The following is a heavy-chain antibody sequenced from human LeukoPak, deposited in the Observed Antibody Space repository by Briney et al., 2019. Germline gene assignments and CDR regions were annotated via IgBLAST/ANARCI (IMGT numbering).Heavy chain of an antibody. CDR3: AKVGYSYYYYYMDV. J-gene: IGHJ6*03. V-gene: IGHV3-66*03. CDR2: IYSCGST. D-gene: IGHD2-21*01. CDR1: GFTVSTNY. Sequence: PGGSLRLSCAASGFTVSTNYMSWVRQAPGKGLEWLSLIYSCGSTYYADSVKGRFTISRDNSKNTLYLQMNSLRAEDTAVYYCAKVGYSYYYYYMDVWGKGTTVTVSS.